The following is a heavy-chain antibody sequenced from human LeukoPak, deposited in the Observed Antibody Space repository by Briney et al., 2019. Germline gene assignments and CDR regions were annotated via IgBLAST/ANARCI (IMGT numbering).Heavy chain of an antibody. V-gene: IGHV3-30*04. CDR2: ISYDGSNK. CDR3: AIMRGTSSIDY. D-gene: IGHD2-2*01. Sequence: PGRSLRLSCAASGFTFSSYAMHWVRQAPGKGLEWVAVISYDGSNKYYADSVKGRFTISRVNSKNTLYLQMNSLRAEDTAVYYCAIMRGTSSIDYWGQGTLVTVSS. J-gene: IGHJ4*02. CDR1: GFTFSSYA.